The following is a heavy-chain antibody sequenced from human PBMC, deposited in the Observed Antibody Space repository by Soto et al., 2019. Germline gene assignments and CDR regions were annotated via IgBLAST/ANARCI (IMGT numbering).Heavy chain of an antibody. D-gene: IGHD6-6*01. V-gene: IGHV3-23*01. J-gene: IGHJ3*02. CDR1: VFTFSSYA. CDR3: AKDLAALDAFDI. CDR2: ISGSGGST. Sequence: CLRRSCAGSVFTFSSYAISCVLPAPVKGLEWVSAISGSGGSTYYADSVKGRFTISRDNSKNTLYLQMNSLRAEDTAVYYCAKDLAALDAFDIWGQGTMVTVSS.